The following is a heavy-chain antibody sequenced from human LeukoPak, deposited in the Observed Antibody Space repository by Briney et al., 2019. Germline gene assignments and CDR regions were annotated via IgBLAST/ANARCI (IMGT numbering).Heavy chain of an antibody. CDR2: INPNSGGT. CDR1: GYTFTGYY. D-gene: IGHD3-22*01. Sequence: ASVKVSCKASGYTFTGYYMHWVRQAPGQGLEWMGRINPNSGGTNYAQKFQGRVTMTRDTSISTAYMELSSLRSEDTAVYYCATRGSSGYFGYWGQGTLVTVSS. J-gene: IGHJ4*02. V-gene: IGHV1-2*06. CDR3: ATRGSSGYFGY.